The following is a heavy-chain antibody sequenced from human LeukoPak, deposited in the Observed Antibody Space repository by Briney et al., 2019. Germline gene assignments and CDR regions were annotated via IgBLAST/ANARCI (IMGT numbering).Heavy chain of an antibody. D-gene: IGHD3-22*01. J-gene: IGHJ4*02. CDR3: TKGRGGGYYFDY. Sequence: GGSLRLSCAASGFTFSSYAMRWVCQAPGKGLEWVSAIGGSGVITYYADSVKGRFTISRDNSKNTLYLQINSLRAEDTAVYYCTKGRGGGYYFDYWGQGTLVTVSS. V-gene: IGHV3-23*01. CDR1: GFTFSSYA. CDR2: IGGSGVIT.